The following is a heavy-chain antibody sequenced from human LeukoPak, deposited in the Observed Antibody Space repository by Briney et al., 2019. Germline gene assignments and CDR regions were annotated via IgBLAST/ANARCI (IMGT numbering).Heavy chain of an antibody. V-gene: IGHV3-9*03. D-gene: IGHD3-22*01. CDR3: AKARDSSGYSRGYFDY. CDR1: GFTFSGYG. CDR2: ISWNSGSI. Sequence: GGSLRLSCAASGFTFSGYGMSWVRQAPGKGLEWVSGISWNSGSIGYADSVKGRFTISRDNAKNSLYLQMNSLRAEGMALYYCAKARDSSGYSRGYFDYWGQGTLVTVSS. J-gene: IGHJ4*02.